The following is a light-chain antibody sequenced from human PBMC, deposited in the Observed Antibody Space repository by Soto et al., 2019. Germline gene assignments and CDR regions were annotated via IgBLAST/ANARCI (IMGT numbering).Light chain of an antibody. CDR1: QSVSSY. CDR2: DTS. Sequence: EIVLTQSPATLSLSPGERAILSCRASQSVSSYLAWYQQKPGRAPRLLIYDTSKRATGIPARFSGSGSGTDFTLTISSLEPEDFAVYYCQQRTNWPRSFTYGPGTKVDIK. V-gene: IGKV3-11*01. CDR3: QQRTNWPRSFT. J-gene: IGKJ3*01.